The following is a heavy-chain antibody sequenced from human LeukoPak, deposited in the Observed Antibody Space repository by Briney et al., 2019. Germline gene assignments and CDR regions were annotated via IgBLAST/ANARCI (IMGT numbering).Heavy chain of an antibody. J-gene: IGHJ3*02. V-gene: IGHV3-23*01. CDR2: ISGSGGST. CDR1: GFTFSSYA. CDR3: AKGLSGWPQYRDAFDI. D-gene: IGHD6-19*01. Sequence: PGGSLRLSCAASGFTFSSYAMSWVRQAPGKGLEWVSAISGSGGSTYYADSVKGRFTISRDNSKNTLYLQMNSLRAEDTAVYYCAKGLSGWPQYRDAFDIWGQGTMVTVSS.